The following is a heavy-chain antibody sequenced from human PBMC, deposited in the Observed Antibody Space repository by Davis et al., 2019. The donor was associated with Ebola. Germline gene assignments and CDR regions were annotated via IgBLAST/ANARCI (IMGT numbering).Heavy chain of an antibody. D-gene: IGHD1-26*01. CDR3: ARDGSGSYLHWFDP. Sequence: GESLKISCAASGFTFSSYGMHWVRQAPGKGLEWVAVISYDGSNKYYADSVKGRFTISRDNAKNTLYLQMNSLRAEDTAVYYCARDGSGSYLHWFDPWGQGTLVTVSS. CDR1: GFTFSSYG. CDR2: ISYDGSNK. V-gene: IGHV3-30*03. J-gene: IGHJ5*02.